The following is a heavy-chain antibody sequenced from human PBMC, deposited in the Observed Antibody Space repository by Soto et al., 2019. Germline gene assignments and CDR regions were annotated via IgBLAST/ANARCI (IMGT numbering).Heavy chain of an antibody. Sequence: TLSLTCTVSGGSISSYYWSWIRQPPGKGLEWIGYIYYSGSTNYNPSLKSRVTISVDTSKNQFSLKLSSVTAADTAVYYCARGFGSSYGDWFDPWGQGTLVTVSS. D-gene: IGHD6-6*01. CDR2: IYYSGST. CDR3: ARGFGSSYGDWFDP. CDR1: GGSISSYY. J-gene: IGHJ5*02. V-gene: IGHV4-59*08.